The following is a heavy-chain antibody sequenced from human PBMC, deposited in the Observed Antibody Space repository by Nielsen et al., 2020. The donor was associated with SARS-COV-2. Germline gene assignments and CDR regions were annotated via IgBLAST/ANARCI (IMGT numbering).Heavy chain of an antibody. D-gene: IGHD6-19*01. CDR3: ASSSGWYDY. CDR1: GFTFNIYA. Sequence: GESLKISCAASGFTFNIYAMAWVRRAPGRGLEWVSGTSASGASTYYADSVKGRFSISRDNSRNTLYLQMNSLRAEDTAVYYCASSSGWYDYWGQGTLVTVSS. J-gene: IGHJ4*02. V-gene: IGHV3-23*01. CDR2: TSASGAST.